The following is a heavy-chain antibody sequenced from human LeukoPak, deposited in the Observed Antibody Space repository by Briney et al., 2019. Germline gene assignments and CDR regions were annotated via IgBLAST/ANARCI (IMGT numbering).Heavy chain of an antibody. CDR2: IYHSGST. V-gene: IGHV4-4*02. CDR3: ARVPVVPAAIQGDAFDI. CDR1: GGSISSSNW. D-gene: IGHD2-2*02. Sequence: PSETLSLTCAVSGGSISSSNWWSWVRQPPGKGLEWIGEIYHSGSTNYNPSLKSRVTISVDTSKNQFSLKLSSVTAADTAVYYCARVPVVPAAIQGDAFDIWGQGTLVTVSS. J-gene: IGHJ3*02.